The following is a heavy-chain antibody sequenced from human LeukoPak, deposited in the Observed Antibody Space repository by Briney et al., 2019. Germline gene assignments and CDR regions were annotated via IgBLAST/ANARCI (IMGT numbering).Heavy chain of an antibody. J-gene: IGHJ5*02. CDR2: FDPEDGET. V-gene: IGHV1-24*01. CDR3: ATRAGDCSSTSCPNWFDP. Sequence: ASVKVSCKASGYTFTSYYMHWVRQAPGKGLEWMGGFDPEDGETIYAQKFQGRVTMTEDTSTDTAYMELSSLRSEDTAVYYCATRAGDCSSTSCPNWFDPWGQGTLVTVSS. D-gene: IGHD2-2*01. CDR1: GYTFTSYY.